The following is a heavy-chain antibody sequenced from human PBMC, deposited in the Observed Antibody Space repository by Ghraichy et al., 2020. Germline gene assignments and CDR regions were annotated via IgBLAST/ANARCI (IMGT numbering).Heavy chain of an antibody. CDR1: GGTFSSYA. CDR3: ARDGGLSGGDYVAHYFDY. Sequence: SVKVSCKASGGTFSSYAISWVRQAPGQGLEWMGGIIPIFGTANYAQKFQGRVTITADKSTSTAYMELSSLRSEDTAVYYCARDGGLSGGDYVAHYFDYWGQGTLVTVSS. D-gene: IGHD4-17*01. J-gene: IGHJ4*02. V-gene: IGHV1-69*06. CDR2: IIPIFGTA.